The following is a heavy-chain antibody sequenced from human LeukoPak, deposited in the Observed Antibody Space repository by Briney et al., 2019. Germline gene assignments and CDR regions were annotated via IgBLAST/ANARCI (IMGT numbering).Heavy chain of an antibody. V-gene: IGHV3-30-3*01. D-gene: IGHD6-19*01. CDR2: ISYDGSNK. J-gene: IGHJ4*02. Sequence: GGSPRLSCAASGFTFSSYAMHWVRQAPGKGLEWVAVISYDGSNKYYADSVKGRFTISRDNSKNTLYLQMNSLRAEDTAVYYCARDSLAVAGDYWGQGTLVTVSS. CDR3: ARDSLAVAGDY. CDR1: GFTFSSYA.